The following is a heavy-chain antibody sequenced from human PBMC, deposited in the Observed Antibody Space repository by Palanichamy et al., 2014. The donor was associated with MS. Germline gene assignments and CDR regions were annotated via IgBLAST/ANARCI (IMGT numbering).Heavy chain of an antibody. CDR2: ISSSGYNA. Sequence: EIQLVESGGGLVQPGGPLRLSCAASGFTFGTYTMHWVRQAPGKGLEYVSSISSSGYNAYYADSVKGRFTISRDNSNNTLYLQMSSLRADDTASYYCVRVKGYDNWDYDTYYYYYGMDVWGQGTTVTVSS. CDR3: VRVKGYDNWDYDTYYYYYGMDV. D-gene: IGHD1-7*01. V-gene: IGHV3-64D*06. CDR1: GFTFGTYT. J-gene: IGHJ6*02.